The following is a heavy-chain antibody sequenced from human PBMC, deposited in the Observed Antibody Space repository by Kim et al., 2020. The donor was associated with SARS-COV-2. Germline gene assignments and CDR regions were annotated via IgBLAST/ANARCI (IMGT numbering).Heavy chain of an antibody. CDR3: ARGPYLRNNYYYYYYMDV. V-gene: IGHV4-34*01. CDR1: GGSFSGYY. CDR2: INHSGST. D-gene: IGHD4-17*01. Sequence: SETLSLTCAVYGGSFSGYYWSWIRQPPGKGLEWIGEINHSGSTNYNPSLKSRVTISVDTSKNQFSLKLSSVTAADTAVYYCARGPYLRNNYYYYYYMDVWGKGTTVTVSS. J-gene: IGHJ6*03.